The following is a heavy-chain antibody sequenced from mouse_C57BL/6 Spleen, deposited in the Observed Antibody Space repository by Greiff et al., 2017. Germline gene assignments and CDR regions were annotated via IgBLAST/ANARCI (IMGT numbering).Heavy chain of an antibody. V-gene: IGHV1-55*01. D-gene: IGHD1-1*01. J-gene: IGHJ2*01. CDR3: ARWGSSYEYYFYY. CDR1: GYTFTSYW. CDR2: IYPGSGSA. Sequence: VQLQQPGAELVKPGASVKMSCKASGYTFTSYWITWVKQRPGQGLEWIGEIYPGSGSANYNEKFKSKATLTVDTSSSTAYMQLSSLTSEDSAVYYCARWGSSYEYYFYYWGQGTTVTVSS.